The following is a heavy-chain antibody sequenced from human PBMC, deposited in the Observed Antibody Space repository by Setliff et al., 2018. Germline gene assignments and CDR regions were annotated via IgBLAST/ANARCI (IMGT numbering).Heavy chain of an antibody. Sequence: LRLSCAASGFTFDDYGMSWVRQAPGKGLEWVSGVNWNGGSTGYADSVKGRFTISRDNAKNSLYLQMNSLRAEDTALYYCARLPAAGSIKRRDYHYYMDVWGKGTTVTVSS. CDR2: VNWNGGST. J-gene: IGHJ6*03. V-gene: IGHV3-20*04. CDR1: GFTFDDYG. CDR3: ARLPAAGSIKRRDYHYYMDV. D-gene: IGHD6-13*01.